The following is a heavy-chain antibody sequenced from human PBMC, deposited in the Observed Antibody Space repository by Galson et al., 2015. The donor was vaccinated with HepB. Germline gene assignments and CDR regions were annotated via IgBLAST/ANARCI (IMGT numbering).Heavy chain of an antibody. V-gene: IGHV3-23*01. Sequence: SLRLSCAAPGFTFSSYAMTWVRQAPGKGLEWVSTLSGSGGSTYYADSVKGRFTISRDDSKNTLFLQMNSLRPEDTAVYYCAKGISGSYYSGTDYWGQGTLVTVSS. CDR3: AKGISGSYYSGTDY. J-gene: IGHJ4*02. CDR2: LSGSGGST. CDR1: GFTFSSYA. D-gene: IGHD1-26*01.